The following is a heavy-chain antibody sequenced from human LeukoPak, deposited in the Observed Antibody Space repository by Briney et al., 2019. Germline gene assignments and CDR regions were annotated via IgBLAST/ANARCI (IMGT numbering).Heavy chain of an antibody. V-gene: IGHV4-4*07. Sequence: SETLSLTCTVSAGSISSFYWSWIRQPAGEGLEWIGHIYTSGKTNYNPSLKSRVTMSVDTSKNQFSLKLNSVTAADTAVYYCARGGRIAAGNWFDPRGQGTLVTVSS. CDR1: AGSISSFY. CDR3: ARGGRIAAGNWFDP. CDR2: IYTSGKT. D-gene: IGHD6-13*01. J-gene: IGHJ5*02.